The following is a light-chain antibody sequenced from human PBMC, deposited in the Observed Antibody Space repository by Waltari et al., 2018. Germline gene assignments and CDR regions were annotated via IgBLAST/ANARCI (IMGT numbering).Light chain of an antibody. Sequence: VLTQSPATLSLSPGERATLSCRASQSVDDYMAWYQQKPGQSPRLLIHDASNRATGIPIRVSGSGFGTDFTLTISSLEPDDFAHYYCQQRRNWPPTFGQGTKVEIK. V-gene: IGKV3-11*01. CDR3: QQRRNWPPT. J-gene: IGKJ1*01. CDR2: DAS. CDR1: QSVDDY.